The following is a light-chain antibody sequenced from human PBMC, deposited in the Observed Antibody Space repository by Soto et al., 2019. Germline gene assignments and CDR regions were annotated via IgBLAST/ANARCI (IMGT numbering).Light chain of an antibody. CDR2: EVS. CDR1: SSDVGSYNL. V-gene: IGLV2-23*02. CDR3: CSQAGTTTYVV. J-gene: IGLJ2*01. Sequence: QSALTQPASVSASPGQPITISCTGTSSDVGSYNLVSWYQHHPGKAPKLVIYEVSKRPSGISNRVSGSTAGNTASRTIAGPQAEDEAEADGCSQAGTTTYVVFGGGTKLTAL.